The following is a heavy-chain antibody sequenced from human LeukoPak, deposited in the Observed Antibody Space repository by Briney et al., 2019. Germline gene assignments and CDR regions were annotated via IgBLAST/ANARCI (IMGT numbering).Heavy chain of an antibody. CDR3: ARGSYYGSGSYPAAGPYDY. J-gene: IGHJ4*02. CDR1: GGSFSGYY. Sequence: PSETLSLTCAVYGGSFSGYYWSWIRQPPGKGLEWIGEINHSGSTNYNPSLKSRVTISVDTSKNQFSLKLSSVTAADTAVYYCARGSYYGSGSYPAAGPYDYWGQGTLVTVSS. V-gene: IGHV4-34*01. CDR2: INHSGST. D-gene: IGHD3-10*01.